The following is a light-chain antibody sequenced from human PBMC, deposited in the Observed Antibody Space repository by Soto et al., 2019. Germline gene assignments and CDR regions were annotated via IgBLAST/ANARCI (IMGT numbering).Light chain of an antibody. V-gene: IGKV3-20*01. CDR1: QIVAGRY. CDR3: QQYGSSRWT. CDR2: GAS. Sequence: IALTQSPDTLSLSPGEGATLSCRASQIVAGRYLAWYQQKPGQAPRLLIYGASTRAAGTPDRFSGSGSETDFTLAISRLEPEDFAVYYCQQYGSSRWTFGQGTKVDIK. J-gene: IGKJ1*01.